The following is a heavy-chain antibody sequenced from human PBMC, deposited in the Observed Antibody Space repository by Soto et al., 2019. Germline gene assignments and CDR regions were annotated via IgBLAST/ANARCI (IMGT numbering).Heavy chain of an antibody. CDR3: ARDFNELEQFGGY. J-gene: IGHJ4*02. CDR1: GFTFSSYA. V-gene: IGHV3-30-3*01. D-gene: IGHD6-6*01. CDR2: ISYDGNNK. Sequence: QVQLVDSGGGVVQPGRSLRLSCAASGFTFSSYAMHWVREAPGKGLEGVAVISYDGNNKYYADCVKGRFTISRDKSKNTLYLQMISLRAEDTAVYYCARDFNELEQFGGYWGQGTLVTVSS.